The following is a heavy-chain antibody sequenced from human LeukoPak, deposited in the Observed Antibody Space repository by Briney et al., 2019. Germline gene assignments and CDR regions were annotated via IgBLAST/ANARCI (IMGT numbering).Heavy chain of an antibody. CDR1: GGSISSYY. D-gene: IGHD5-18*01. J-gene: IGHJ4*02. CDR3: AREQRDTAMSRGLDY. Sequence: KPSETLSLTCTVSGGSISSYYWSWIRQPAGKGLERIGRIYTSGSTNYNPSLKSRVTMSLDTSKSQFSLKLSSVTAADTAVYYCAREQRDTAMSRGLDYWGQGTLVTVSS. V-gene: IGHV4-4*07. CDR2: IYTSGST.